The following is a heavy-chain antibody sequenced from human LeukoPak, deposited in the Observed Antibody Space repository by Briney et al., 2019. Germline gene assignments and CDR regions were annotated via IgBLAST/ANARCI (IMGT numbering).Heavy chain of an antibody. D-gene: IGHD5-18*01. CDR2: ISWNSGSI. Sequence: GRSLRLSCAASGFTFDDYAMHWVRQAPGKGLEWVSGISWNSGSIGYADSVKGRFTISRDNAKNSLYLQMNCLRAEDTALYYCAKDMKAMATNWFDPWGQGTLVTVSS. CDR1: GFTFDDYA. CDR3: AKDMKAMATNWFDP. V-gene: IGHV3-9*01. J-gene: IGHJ5*02.